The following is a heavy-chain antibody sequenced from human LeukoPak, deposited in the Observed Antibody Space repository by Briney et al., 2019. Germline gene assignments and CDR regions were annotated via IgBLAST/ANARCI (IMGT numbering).Heavy chain of an antibody. J-gene: IGHJ4*02. CDR1: GGSITSYY. CDR2: IYTSESP. D-gene: IGHD4-23*01. Sequence: SETLSLTCTVSGGSITSYYWSWIRQPAGKGLEWIGRIYTSESPTYNPSLKSRVTMSLDPSRNQLSLKLTSVTAADTAMYYCARVQWELGFDYWGQGTLVTVST. V-gene: IGHV4-4*07. CDR3: ARVQWELGFDY.